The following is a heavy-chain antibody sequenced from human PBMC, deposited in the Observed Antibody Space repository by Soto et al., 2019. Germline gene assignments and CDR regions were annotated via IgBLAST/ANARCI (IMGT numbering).Heavy chain of an antibody. V-gene: IGHV4-4*07. CDR3: ARGSSSSWSDYFQH. CDR2: VYPSGST. J-gene: IGHJ1*01. CDR1: GGSISSYY. D-gene: IGHD6-13*01. Sequence: PSETLSLTCTVSGGSISSYYWSWIRQPAGKGLEWIGRVYPSGSTNYNPSLKSRVTMSVDTSKNQFSLKLSSVTAADTAVYYCARGSSSSWSDYFQHWGQGTLVTVSS.